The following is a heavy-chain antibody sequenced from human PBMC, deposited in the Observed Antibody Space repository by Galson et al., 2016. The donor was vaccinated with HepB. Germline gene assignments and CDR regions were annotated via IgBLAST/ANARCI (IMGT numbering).Heavy chain of an antibody. J-gene: IGHJ6*02. CDR1: GYIFTSYW. Sequence: QSGAEVKKPGESLRISCKGSGYIFTSYWISWVRQMPGKGLEWMGRIDPSDSNTNNSPSFEGHVTISVDKSISTAYLQWSSLKASDTAMYYCARHRGRIPEMDVWGQGTTVTVSS. CDR3: ARHRGRIPEMDV. CDR2: IDPSDSNT. D-gene: IGHD1-14*01. V-gene: IGHV5-10-1*01.